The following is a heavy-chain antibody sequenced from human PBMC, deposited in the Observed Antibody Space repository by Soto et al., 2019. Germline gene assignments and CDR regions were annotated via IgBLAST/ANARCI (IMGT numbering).Heavy chain of an antibody. Sequence: ASVKVSCKASGYTFTGYYMHWVRQAPGQGLEWMGIINPSGGSTSYAQKFQGRFTISRDNSKSTLYLQMNSLRVEDTAVYFCARDRGNDYFDYWGQGTPVTVSS. J-gene: IGHJ4*02. CDR2: INPSGGST. V-gene: IGHV1-46*01. D-gene: IGHD1-1*01. CDR1: GYTFTGYY. CDR3: ARDRGNDYFDY.